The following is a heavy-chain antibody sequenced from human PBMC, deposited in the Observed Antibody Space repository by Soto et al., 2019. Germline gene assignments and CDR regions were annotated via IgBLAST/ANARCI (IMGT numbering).Heavy chain of an antibody. V-gene: IGHV1-46*01. J-gene: IGHJ6*02. D-gene: IGHD6-25*01. CDR3: ARDPRSGADPYYYYGMDV. CDR1: GYTFTSYY. CDR2: INPSGGST. Sequence: ASVKVSCKASGYTFTSYYMHWVRQAPGQGLEWMGIINPSGGSTSYAQKFQGRVTMTRDTSTSTVYMELSSLRSEDTAVYYCARDPRSGADPYYYYGMDVWGQGTTVTVSS.